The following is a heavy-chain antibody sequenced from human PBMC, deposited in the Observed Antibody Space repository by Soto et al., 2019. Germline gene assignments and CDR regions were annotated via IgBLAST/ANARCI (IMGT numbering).Heavy chain of an antibody. Sequence: SETLSLTCAVYGGSFSGYYWSWIRQPPGKGLEWIGEINHSGSTNYNPSLKSRVTISVDTSKNQFSLKLSSVTAADTAVYYCARVPLGYCSSTSCYARRNNWFDPWGQGTLVTVSS. D-gene: IGHD2-2*01. CDR3: ARVPLGYCSSTSCYARRNNWFDP. CDR2: INHSGST. V-gene: IGHV4-34*01. CDR1: GGSFSGYY. J-gene: IGHJ5*02.